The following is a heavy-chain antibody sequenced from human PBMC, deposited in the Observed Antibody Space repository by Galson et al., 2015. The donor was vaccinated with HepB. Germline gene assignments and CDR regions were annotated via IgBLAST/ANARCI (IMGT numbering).Heavy chain of an antibody. Sequence: PALVKPTQTLTLTCTFSGFSLSTSGVGVGWIRQPPGKALEWLALIYWDDDKRYSPSLKSRLTITKDTSKNQVVLTMTNMDPVDTATYYCAHRVGYCTNGVCYSEYFQHWGQGTLVTVSS. CDR3: AHRVGYCTNGVCYSEYFQH. J-gene: IGHJ1*01. V-gene: IGHV2-5*02. D-gene: IGHD2-8*01. CDR2: IYWDDDK. CDR1: GFSLSTSGVG.